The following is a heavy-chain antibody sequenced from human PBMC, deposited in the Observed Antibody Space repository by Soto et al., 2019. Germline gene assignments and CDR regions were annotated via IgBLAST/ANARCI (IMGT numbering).Heavy chain of an antibody. CDR1: GGTFSSYA. CDR2: IIPIFGTA. Sequence: SVKVSCKASGGTFSSYAISWVRQAPGQGLEWMGGIIPIFGTANYAQKFQGRVTITADESTSTAYMELRSLRSDDTAVYYCARDREYYYDSSGNYYYHYGMDVWGQGTTVTVSS. J-gene: IGHJ6*02. CDR3: ARDREYYYDSSGNYYYHYGMDV. D-gene: IGHD3-22*01. V-gene: IGHV1-69*13.